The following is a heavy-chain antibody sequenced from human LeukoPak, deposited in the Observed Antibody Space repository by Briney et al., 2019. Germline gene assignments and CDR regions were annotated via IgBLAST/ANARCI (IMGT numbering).Heavy chain of an antibody. CDR3: ARGGQGDGYSADEAFDM. Sequence: SQTLSLTCAISGDSVSSNSTACNWIRQSPSRGLEWLGRTYYRSKWYSDYAVSVKSRITINPDASKNQFSLQLNSVTPEDTAVYYCARGGQGDGYSADEAFDMWGQGTMVTVSS. V-gene: IGHV6-1*01. CDR1: GDSVSSNSTA. J-gene: IGHJ3*02. D-gene: IGHD5-24*01. CDR2: TYYRSKWYS.